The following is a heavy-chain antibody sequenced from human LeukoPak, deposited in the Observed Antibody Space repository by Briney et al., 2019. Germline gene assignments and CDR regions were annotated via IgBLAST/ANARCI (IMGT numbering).Heavy chain of an antibody. CDR2: IYTSGST. Sequence: PSETLSLTCTVSGGSISSGSYYWSWIRQPAGKGLEWIGRIYTSGSTNYNPSLKSRVTISVDTSKNQFSLKLSSVTAADTAVYYCARTKGYFDWSTDFYYYGMDVWGQGTTVTVSS. D-gene: IGHD3-9*01. V-gene: IGHV4-61*02. CDR3: ARTKGYFDWSTDFYYYGMDV. CDR1: GGSISSGSYY. J-gene: IGHJ6*02.